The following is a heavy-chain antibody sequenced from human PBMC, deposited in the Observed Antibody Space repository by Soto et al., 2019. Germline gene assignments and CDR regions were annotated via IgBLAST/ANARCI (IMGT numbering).Heavy chain of an antibody. Sequence: SGPTLVNPTPTLTLTCTFSGFSLSTSGVGVGWIRQPPGKALEWLALIYWDDDKRYSPSLKSRLTITKDTSKNQVVLTMTNMDPVDTATYYCAHIFYYDFWSGYFPFDYWGQGTLVTVSS. J-gene: IGHJ4*02. CDR3: AHIFYYDFWSGYFPFDY. CDR2: IYWDDDK. CDR1: GFSLSTSGVG. V-gene: IGHV2-5*02. D-gene: IGHD3-3*01.